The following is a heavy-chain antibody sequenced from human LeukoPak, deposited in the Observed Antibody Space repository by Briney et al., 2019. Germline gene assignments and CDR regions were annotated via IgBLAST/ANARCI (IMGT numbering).Heavy chain of an antibody. Sequence: SETLSLTCIVSGGSLSSGGYYCNWIRQHPGKGLEWIGYLYYTGSTYYNPSLKSRVTISVDTSKNQFSLKLSSVTAADTAVYYCVREWSYYDGSENRPDAFVIWGQGTMVAVSS. V-gene: IGHV4-31*03. CDR2: LYYTGST. D-gene: IGHD3-22*01. CDR3: VREWSYYDGSENRPDAFVI. J-gene: IGHJ3*02. CDR1: GGSLSSGGYY.